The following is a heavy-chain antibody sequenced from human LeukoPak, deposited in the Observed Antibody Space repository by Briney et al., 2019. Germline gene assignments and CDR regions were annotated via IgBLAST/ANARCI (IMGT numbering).Heavy chain of an antibody. V-gene: IGHV3-15*01. J-gene: IGHJ4*02. Sequence: PGGSLRLSCAASGFTFSNAWMSWVRQAPGKGLEWVGRIKSKTDGGTTDYAAPVKGRFTISRDGSKNTLYLQMNSLKTEDTAVYYCTTDRGYSYGYWYYDSSGYYDYWGQGTLVTVSS. CDR3: TTDRGYSYGYWYYDSSGYYDY. CDR2: IKSKTDGGTT. D-gene: IGHD3-22*01. CDR1: GFTFSNAW.